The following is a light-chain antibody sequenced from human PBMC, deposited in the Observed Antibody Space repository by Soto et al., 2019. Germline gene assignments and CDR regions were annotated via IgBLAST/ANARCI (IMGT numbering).Light chain of an antibody. V-gene: IGKV3-20*01. Sequence: EIVLTQSPGTLSLSPGERATLSCRASQSVRNSHLAWYQQKPGQPPRLLISRVASRAPGIPDRFSGSGSGTGFTLSISKLEPEDSALYYCQQYGDSPWTFGLGTKVDIK. CDR1: QSVRNSH. CDR2: RVA. CDR3: QQYGDSPWT. J-gene: IGKJ1*01.